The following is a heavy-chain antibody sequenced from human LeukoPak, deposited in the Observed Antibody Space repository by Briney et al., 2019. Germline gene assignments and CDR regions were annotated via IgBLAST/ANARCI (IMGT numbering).Heavy chain of an antibody. Sequence: ASVKVSCKASGYTFTSYGISWVRQAPGQGLEWMGWISAYNGNTNYAQKLQGRVTMTTDTSTSTAYMELRSLRSDDTAVYYCARGKDMIVVANWFDPWGQGTLVTVSS. CDR1: GYTFTSYG. D-gene: IGHD3-22*01. V-gene: IGHV1-18*01. CDR2: ISAYNGNT. J-gene: IGHJ5*02. CDR3: ARGKDMIVVANWFDP.